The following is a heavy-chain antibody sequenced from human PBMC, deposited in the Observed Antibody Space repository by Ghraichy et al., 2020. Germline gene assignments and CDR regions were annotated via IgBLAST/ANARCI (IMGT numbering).Heavy chain of an antibody. CDR3: ARDRSSGSRAFDI. D-gene: IGHD6-19*01. CDR1: GGSISSYY. CDR2: IYYSGST. V-gene: IGHV4-59*01. Sequence: SETLSLTCTVSGGSISSYYWSWIRQPPGKGLEWVGYIYYSGSTNYNPSLKSRVTISVDTSKNQFSLKLSSVTAADTAVYYCARDRSSGSRAFDIWGQGTMVTVSS. J-gene: IGHJ3*02.